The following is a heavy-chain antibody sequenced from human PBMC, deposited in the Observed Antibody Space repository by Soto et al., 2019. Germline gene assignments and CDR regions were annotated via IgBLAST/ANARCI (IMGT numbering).Heavy chain of an antibody. CDR2: ISYDGTNK. CDR3: ARDFVLMEYPYYYYAMDV. J-gene: IGHJ6*02. D-gene: IGHD2-8*01. Sequence: GGSLRLSCAASGFTFSTYAMHWVRQAPGKGLEWVAVISYDGTNKYYADSVKGRFTISRDNSKNTLYLQMNSLRAEDTAVYYCARDFVLMEYPYYYYAMDVWGQGTTVTVSS. CDR1: GFTFSTYA. V-gene: IGHV3-30-3*01.